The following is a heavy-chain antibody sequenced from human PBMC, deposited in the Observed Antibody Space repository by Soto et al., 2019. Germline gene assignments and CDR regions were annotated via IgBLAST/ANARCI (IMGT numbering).Heavy chain of an antibody. Sequence: SETLSLTCTVSGASISSYDWSWIRRPPGKGLEWIGHISYSGSTNYKPSLKSRVTISVDTSKKQFSLKLTSVTAADTAVYYCARGRDGYNYPNFDYWGQGTLVTVS. V-gene: IGHV4-59*01. CDR3: ARGRDGYNYPNFDY. D-gene: IGHD5-12*01. CDR2: ISYSGST. J-gene: IGHJ4*02. CDR1: GASISSYD.